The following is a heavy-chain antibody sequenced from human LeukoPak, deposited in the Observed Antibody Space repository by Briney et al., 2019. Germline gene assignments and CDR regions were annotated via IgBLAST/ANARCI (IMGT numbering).Heavy chain of an antibody. CDR1: GYTFTGYY. CDR2: INPNSGGT. Sequence: ASVKVSCKASGYTFTGYYMHWVRQAPGQGLEWMGWINPNSGGTNYAQKFQGRVTMTRDTSIGTAYMELSRLRSDDTAVYYCARGNIGTRRDGDYWGQGTLVTVSS. CDR3: ARGNIGTRRDGDY. J-gene: IGHJ4*02. V-gene: IGHV1-2*02. D-gene: IGHD5-24*01.